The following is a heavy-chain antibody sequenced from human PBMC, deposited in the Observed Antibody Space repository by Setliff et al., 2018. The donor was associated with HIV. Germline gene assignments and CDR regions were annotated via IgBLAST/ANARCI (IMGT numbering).Heavy chain of an antibody. J-gene: IGHJ4*02. D-gene: IGHD3-10*01. V-gene: IGHV4-38-2*01. Sequence: LSLTCAVSGYSISSGYYWGWIRQPPGKGLEWIGSMYHSGSTYHNPSLKSRVTISVDTSKNYFSLKLSYVTAADTAVYYCARQMPGVRGVIVASIDYWGQGTLVTVSS. CDR1: GYSISSGYY. CDR2: MYHSGST. CDR3: ARQMPGVRGVIVASIDY.